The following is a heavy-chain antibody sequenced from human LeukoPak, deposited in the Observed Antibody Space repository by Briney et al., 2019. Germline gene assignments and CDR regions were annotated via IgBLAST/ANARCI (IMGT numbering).Heavy chain of an antibody. V-gene: IGHV3-66*01. CDR2: IYTGGST. Sequence: PGGSLRLSCVDSAISVGSNFMSWVRQAPGKGLEWVSVIYTGGSTYSADSVKGRFTISRDYSENTVYLQMNSLRVEDTAVYYCARGLGTNYGGYCTGGSCPVYWGQGTLVTVSS. CDR1: AISVGSNF. J-gene: IGHJ4*02. CDR3: ARGLGTNYGGYCTGGSCPVY. D-gene: IGHD2-15*01.